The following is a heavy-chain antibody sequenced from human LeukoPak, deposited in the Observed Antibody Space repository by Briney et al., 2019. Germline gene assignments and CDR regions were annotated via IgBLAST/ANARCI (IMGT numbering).Heavy chain of an antibody. CDR3: ARGPYYYDSSGYYATTSDHDY. CDR2: INPNSGGT. Sequence: ASVKVSCKASGYTFTGYYMHWVRQAPGQGLEWMGWINPNSGGTNYAQKFQGRVTMTRDTSISTAYMELSRLRSDDTAVYYCARGPYYYDSSGYYATTSDHDYWGQGTLVTVSS. J-gene: IGHJ4*02. V-gene: IGHV1-2*02. CDR1: GYTFTGYY. D-gene: IGHD3-22*01.